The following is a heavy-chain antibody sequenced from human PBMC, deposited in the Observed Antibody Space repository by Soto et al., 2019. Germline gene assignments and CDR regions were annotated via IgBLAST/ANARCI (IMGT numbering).Heavy chain of an antibody. V-gene: IGHV3-23*01. J-gene: IGHJ4*02. Sequence: GGSLRLSCAASGFTFSTYAMTWVRQAPAKGLEWVSAISGGGDNTYYADSVKGRFTISRDNSKNILYLQKNSLRVEDTALYYCAKGDTTAVGTVDYWGQGTLVTVSS. CDR3: AKGDTTAVGTVDY. D-gene: IGHD6-13*01. CDR2: ISGGGDNT. CDR1: GFTFSTYA.